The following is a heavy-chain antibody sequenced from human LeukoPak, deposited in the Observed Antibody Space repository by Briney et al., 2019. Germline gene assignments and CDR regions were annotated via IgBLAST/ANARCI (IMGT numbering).Heavy chain of an antibody. J-gene: IGHJ6*02. V-gene: IGHV3-7*01. CDR2: MNQDGSNK. CDR3: ARDFRRDYYYYYGMDV. Sequence: GGSLRLSCAASGFTFSSYWMSWVRQAPGKGLEWVANMNQDGSNKYYADSVKGRFTISRDNSTNTLYLQMNSLRAEDTAVYYCARDFRRDYYYYYGMDVWGQGTTVTVSS. CDR1: GFTFSSYW.